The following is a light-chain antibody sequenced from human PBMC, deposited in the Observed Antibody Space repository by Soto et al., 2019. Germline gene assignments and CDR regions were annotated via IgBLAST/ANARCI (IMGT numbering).Light chain of an antibody. J-gene: IGKJ1*01. CDR2: DAS. V-gene: IGKV3-11*01. CDR3: QLRDVWPS. Sequence: IVLTQSPATLSLSPGERAALSCRASQSVSTSLAWYQHKPGQAPRLFIYDASKRAPGIPARFSGSGSGTDFTLTISSLEPDDFAVYYCQLRDVWPSFGQGTKVEIK. CDR1: QSVSTS.